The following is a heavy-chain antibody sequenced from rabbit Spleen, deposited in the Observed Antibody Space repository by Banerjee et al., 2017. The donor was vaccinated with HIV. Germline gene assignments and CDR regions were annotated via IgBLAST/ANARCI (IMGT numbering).Heavy chain of an antibody. V-gene: IGHV1S40*01. D-gene: IGHD3-1*01. Sequence: QSLEESGGDLVKPGTSLTLTCTASGFSFSSSDYICWVRQDPGKGLEWISCIAGSSSDFTYSATWAKGRFTISKTSSTTVTLQMTSLTVADTATYFCVRESWGFDLWGPGTLVTVS. CDR3: VRESWGFDL. CDR1: GFSFSSSDY. J-gene: IGHJ4*01. CDR2: IAGSSSDFT.